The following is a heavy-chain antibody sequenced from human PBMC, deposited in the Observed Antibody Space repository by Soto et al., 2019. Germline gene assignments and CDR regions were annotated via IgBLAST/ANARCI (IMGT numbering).Heavy chain of an antibody. J-gene: IGHJ4*01. V-gene: IGHV3-30*18. Sequence: QVQLVESGGGGVQPGRSLTLSCAASGFTFSSYGMHWVRQAPGTGLECVAVISCDGTTKYYADSVRGRFSISRDKSKNTLYLQMNSLGAEDTAVYYCAKDSTHCSGGSCYLFDYWGQGIMVTVSS. CDR3: AKDSTHCSGGSCYLFDY. D-gene: IGHD2-15*01. CDR1: GFTFSSYG. CDR2: ISCDGTTK.